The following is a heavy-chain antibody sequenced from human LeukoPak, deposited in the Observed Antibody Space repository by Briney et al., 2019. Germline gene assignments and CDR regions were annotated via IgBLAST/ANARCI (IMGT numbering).Heavy chain of an antibody. J-gene: IGHJ6*02. Sequence: ASVKVSCKVSGYTLTELSLHCVRQAPGKGLEWMGRFDPEDGETIYARKFQGRVTMTEDTSTDTAYMELSSLRSEDTAVYFCAVSLTRGGYYGIDVWGQGTTVTVSS. CDR3: AVSLTRGGYYGIDV. V-gene: IGHV1-24*01. CDR2: FDPEDGET. CDR1: GYTLTELS.